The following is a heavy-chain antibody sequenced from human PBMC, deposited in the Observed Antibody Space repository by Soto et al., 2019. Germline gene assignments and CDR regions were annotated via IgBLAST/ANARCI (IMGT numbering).Heavy chain of an antibody. CDR2: IRSKAHSYAT. CDR3: TGVGVRRGWYFDL. Sequence: EVQLVESGGGLVQPGGSLKLSCAASGFTFSGSAMHWVRQASGKGLEWVARIRSKAHSYATAYAASGKGRFTSSRDDSKNTAFLQMNSLTTEYTAVYYCTGVGVRRGWYFDLWGRGTLVTVSS. D-gene: IGHD1-26*01. J-gene: IGHJ2*01. V-gene: IGHV3-73*02. CDR1: GFTFSGSA.